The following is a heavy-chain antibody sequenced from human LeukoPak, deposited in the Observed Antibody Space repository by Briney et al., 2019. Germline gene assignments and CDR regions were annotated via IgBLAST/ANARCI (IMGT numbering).Heavy chain of an antibody. Sequence: KPSETLSLTCIVSGGSISSDSYYWAWIRQPPGKGLEWIGEINHSESTNYNPSLKSRVTISVDTSKNQFSLKLSSVTAADTAVYYCARAKGIFGVVHADYWGQGTLVTVSS. CDR3: ARAKGIFGVVHADY. V-gene: IGHV4-39*07. D-gene: IGHD3-3*01. CDR1: GGSISSDSYY. J-gene: IGHJ4*02. CDR2: INHSEST.